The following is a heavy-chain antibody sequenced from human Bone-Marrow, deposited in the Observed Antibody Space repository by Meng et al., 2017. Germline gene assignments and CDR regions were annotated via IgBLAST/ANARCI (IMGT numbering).Heavy chain of an antibody. CDR1: GLSFTDAW. CDR3: ATGAAAADH. V-gene: IGHV3-15*01. J-gene: IGHJ4*02. D-gene: IGHD6-13*01. Sequence: GGCVEKPGWSTRLSCVASGLSFTDAWMSWVRQAPGKGLEWVGRIKRNSDGGTIDYAAPVKGRFTISRDDSKNTLYLQMDSLITEDTAVYFCATGAAAADHWGQGTLVTVSS. CDR2: IKRNSDGGTI.